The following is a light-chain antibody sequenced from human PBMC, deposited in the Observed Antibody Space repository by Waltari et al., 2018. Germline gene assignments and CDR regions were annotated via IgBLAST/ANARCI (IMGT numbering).Light chain of an antibody. CDR3: QQHHELQT. CDR2: SAS. V-gene: IGKV1-39*01. J-gene: IGKJ2*01. CDR1: QSVSTH. Sequence: DIQMTQSPLSLSASVGDRVTVTCRASQSVSTHLNWYQHKPGKAPELLVYSASFLETGVPSRFSAGGSGTDFNFTITAVQPEDFATYFCQQHHELQTFGQGTKLDIK.